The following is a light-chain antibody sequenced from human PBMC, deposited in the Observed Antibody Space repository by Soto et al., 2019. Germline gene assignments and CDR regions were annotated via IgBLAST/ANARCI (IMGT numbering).Light chain of an antibody. CDR1: QSINNY. J-gene: IGKJ4*01. CDR2: AAS. Sequence: IQMTQSPSSLSASVGDRVTITCRASQSINNYLSWYQQRSGKAPNRLIFAASTLASGVPSRFSGSGSGTDFTLTISCLQPEDFATYFCQQTFSSPLTFGGGTKVDIK. CDR3: QQTFSSPLT. V-gene: IGKV1-39*01.